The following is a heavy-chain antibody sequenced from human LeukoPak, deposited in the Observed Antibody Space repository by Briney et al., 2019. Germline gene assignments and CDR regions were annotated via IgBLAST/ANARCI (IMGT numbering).Heavy chain of an antibody. D-gene: IGHD4-17*01. J-gene: IGHJ4*02. CDR2: ISGSGGST. V-gene: IGHV3-23*01. CDR1: GFTFSSYA. Sequence: PGGSLRLSCAASGFTFSSYAMSWVRQAPGKGLEWVSVISGSGGSTYYADSVKGRFTISRDNSKNTLYLQMNSLRAEDTAVYYCAKDLRGVGSLDYWGQGTLVTVSS. CDR3: AKDLRGVGSLDY.